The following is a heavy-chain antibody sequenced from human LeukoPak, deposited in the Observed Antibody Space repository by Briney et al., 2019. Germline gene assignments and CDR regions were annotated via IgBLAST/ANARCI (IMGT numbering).Heavy chain of an antibody. Sequence: GGSLRLSCAASGFTFSSYAMSWVRQAPGKGLEWVSAISGNGGSTYYADSVKGRFTISRDNSKNTLYLQMNSLRAEDTAVYYCAKDLNSYGYLGTDYWGQGTLVTVSS. CDR1: GFTFSSYA. CDR3: AKDLNSYGYLGTDY. D-gene: IGHD5-18*01. J-gene: IGHJ4*02. CDR2: ISGNGGST. V-gene: IGHV3-23*01.